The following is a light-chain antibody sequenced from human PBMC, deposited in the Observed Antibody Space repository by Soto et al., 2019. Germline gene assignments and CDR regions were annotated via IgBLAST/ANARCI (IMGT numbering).Light chain of an antibody. J-gene: IGKJ2*01. CDR2: KAS. CDR1: QSISAW. CDR3: HQYGSYSYT. Sequence: DIQMTQSPSTLSASVGDRVTITCRASQSISAWLAWYQQKPGKAPKRLIYKASSLESGVPSRFSGSGSGTEFTLTISSLQPDDFATYYCHQYGSYSYTFGQGKKLEIK. V-gene: IGKV1-5*03.